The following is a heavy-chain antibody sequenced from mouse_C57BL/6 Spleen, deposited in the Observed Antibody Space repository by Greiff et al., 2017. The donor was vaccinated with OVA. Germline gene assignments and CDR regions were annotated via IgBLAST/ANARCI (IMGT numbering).Heavy chain of an antibody. CDR1: GYTFTSYW. J-gene: IGHJ3*01. V-gene: IGHV1-64*01. CDR2: IHPNSGST. Sequence: QVQLQQPGAELVKPGASVKLSCKASGYTFTSYWMHWMKQRPGQGLEWIGMIHPNSGSTNYNEKFKSKATLTVDKSSSTAYMQLSSLTSEDSAVYYCASQGLSWFAYWGQGTLVTVSA. CDR3: ASQGLSWFAY. D-gene: IGHD3-1*01.